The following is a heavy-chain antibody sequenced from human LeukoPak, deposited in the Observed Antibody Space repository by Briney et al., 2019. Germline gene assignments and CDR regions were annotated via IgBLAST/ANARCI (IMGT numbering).Heavy chain of an antibody. CDR2: INPSGGST. CDR1: GYTFTSYY. J-gene: IGHJ4*02. V-gene: IGHV1-46*01. D-gene: IGHD2-15*01. CDR3: ARVPRMGYCSDGSCYDY. Sequence: ASVKVSCKASGYTFTSYYMHWVRQAPGQGLEWMGIINPSGGSTSYAQKFQGRVTMTRDTSTSTVYMELSSLRSEDTAVYYCARVPRMGYCSDGSCYDYWGQGTLVTVSS.